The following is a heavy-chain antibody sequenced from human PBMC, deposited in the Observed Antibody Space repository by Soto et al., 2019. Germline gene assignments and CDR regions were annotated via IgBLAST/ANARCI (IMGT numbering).Heavy chain of an antibody. CDR2: IYYSGST. CDR1: GGSISSYY. V-gene: IGHV4-59*08. Sequence: PSETLSLTCTVSGGSISSYYRSWIRQPPGKGLEWIGYIYYSGSTNYTPSLKSRVTISVDTSKNQFSLKLSSVTAADTPVYSCARQPARCGYQLDYWGQGTLVTVSS. CDR3: ARQPARCGYQLDY. J-gene: IGHJ4*02. D-gene: IGHD3-22*01.